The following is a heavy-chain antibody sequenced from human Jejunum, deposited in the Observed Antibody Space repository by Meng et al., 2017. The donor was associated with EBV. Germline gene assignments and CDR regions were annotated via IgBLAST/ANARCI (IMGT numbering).Heavy chain of an antibody. CDR1: GGSISSISFY. J-gene: IGHJ4*02. V-gene: IGHV4-39*01. D-gene: IGHD1-26*01. CDR2: YYNSGST. Sequence: LQLQDQDPAFGKPSETLALCHTCSGGSISSISFYWGWSRQPPGKGLEWIGTYYNSGSTYYNPSLKSRVTISVDTSKNQFSLKLISVTAADTAAYYCARQGPSGRTFDYWGQGTLVTVSS. CDR3: ARQGPSGRTFDY.